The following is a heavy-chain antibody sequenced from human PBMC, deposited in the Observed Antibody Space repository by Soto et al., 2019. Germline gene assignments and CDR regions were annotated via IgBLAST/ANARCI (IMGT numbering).Heavy chain of an antibody. V-gene: IGHV4-34*01. D-gene: IGHD6-13*01. CDR3: ARQGVAAGRGWFDP. CDR1: GGSFSSYY. J-gene: IGHJ5*02. Sequence: SETLSLTCAVYGGSFSSYYWRWIRQPPGKGLEWIGAINHSGSTNYNPSLKSRVTISVDTSKNQFHLKLSSVTAADTALYYCARQGVAAGRGWFDPWGQGALVTVSS. CDR2: INHSGST.